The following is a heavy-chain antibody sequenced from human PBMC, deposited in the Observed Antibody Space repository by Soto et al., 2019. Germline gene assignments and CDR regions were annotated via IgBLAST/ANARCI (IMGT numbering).Heavy chain of an antibody. V-gene: IGHV4-34*01. CDR2: INHSGST. CDR1: GGSFSGYY. J-gene: IGHJ6*03. CDR3: ARCYGSGSYYYYYYLDV. Sequence: SETLSLTCAVYGGSFSGYYWSWIRQPPGKGLEWIGEINHSGSTNYNTSVKRRVTISVDTSKNQFSLKLSTVTAADTAVYYCARCYGSGSYYYYYYLDVWGKGTTVTVSS. D-gene: IGHD3-10*01.